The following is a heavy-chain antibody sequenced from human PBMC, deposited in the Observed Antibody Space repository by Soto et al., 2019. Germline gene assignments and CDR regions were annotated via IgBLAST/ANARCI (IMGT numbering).Heavy chain of an antibody. CDR2: MNPTSGNT. J-gene: IGHJ5*01. CDR3: ARSDGHTFNWLDS. CDR1: GYTFTKYD. Sequence: QVQLVQSGAEVKTPGASVKVSCKASGYTFTKYDMNWVRQAPGQGLKWMGWMNPTSGNTGHAQKFQGRLTMTWDTAIGIAHMELSSLRNEDTAVYYCARSDGHTFNWLDSWGQGTLVTVSA. V-gene: IGHV1-8*01. D-gene: IGHD2-2*02.